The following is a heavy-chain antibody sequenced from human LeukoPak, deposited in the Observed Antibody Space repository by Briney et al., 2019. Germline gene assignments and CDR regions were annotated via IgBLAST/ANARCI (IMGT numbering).Heavy chain of an antibody. CDR1: AFTFSSYA. Sequence: GGSLRLSCAASAFTFSSYAMTWVRQTPGKGLEWVSGITGNGGSTYYVDSVKGRFTISRDNSKNTLYLQMNSLRAEDTAVYYCAKGIQLWLDFDYWGQGTLVTVSS. D-gene: IGHD5-18*01. V-gene: IGHV3-23*01. CDR3: AKGIQLWLDFDY. J-gene: IGHJ4*02. CDR2: ITGNGGST.